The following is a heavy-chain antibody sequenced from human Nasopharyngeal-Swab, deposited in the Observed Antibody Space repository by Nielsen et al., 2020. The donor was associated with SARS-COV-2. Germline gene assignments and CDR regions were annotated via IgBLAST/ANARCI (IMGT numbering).Heavy chain of an antibody. V-gene: IGHV4-31*03. CDR2: IYYSGST. CDR3: ARERGELLVYYYYYYMDV. J-gene: IGHJ6*03. CDR1: GGSISSGGYY. Sequence: SETLSLTCTVSGGSISSGGYYWSWIRQHPGKGLEWIGYIYYSGSTYYNPSLKSRVTISVDTSKNQFSLKLSSVTAADTAVYYGARERGELLVYYYYYYMDVWGKGTTVTVSS. D-gene: IGHD3-10*01.